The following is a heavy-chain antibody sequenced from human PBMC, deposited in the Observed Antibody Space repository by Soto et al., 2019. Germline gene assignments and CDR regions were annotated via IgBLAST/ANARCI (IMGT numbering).Heavy chain of an antibody. CDR1: GFSFRSYW. CDR2: INSDGSSS. V-gene: IGHV3-74*01. D-gene: IGHD1-26*01. CDR3: ARVVTHYNGSYRTIDH. Sequence: GGSLRLSCAASGFSFRSYWMHWVRQAPGKGLVWVSRINSDGSSSTYADSVKGRFTISRDNAKNTLYLQMNSLRAEDTAVYYCARVVTHYNGSYRTIDHWGQATLVTVSS. J-gene: IGHJ4*02.